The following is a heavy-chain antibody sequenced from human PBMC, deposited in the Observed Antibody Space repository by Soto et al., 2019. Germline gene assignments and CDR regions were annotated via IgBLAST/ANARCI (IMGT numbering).Heavy chain of an antibody. CDR3: ARSTGGTFDS. J-gene: IGHJ4*02. Sequence: QVQLQESGPGLVKPSETLSLTCTVSGASMNTYYWSWIRQPPGKGLEFVGYIYYTGTTTYNPSLKXXFXIXXDTSKNQFCLKLSSVTAADTAVYYCARSTGGTFDSWGQGTLVTVSS. D-gene: IGHD7-27*01. V-gene: IGHV4-59*01. CDR2: IYYTGTT. CDR1: GASMNTYY.